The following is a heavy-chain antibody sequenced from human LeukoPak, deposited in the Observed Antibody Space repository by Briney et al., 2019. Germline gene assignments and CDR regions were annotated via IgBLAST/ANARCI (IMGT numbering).Heavy chain of an antibody. Sequence: GASVKVSCKASGYTFTGYYMHWMRQAPGQGREWMGWINPNSGGTNYAQKFQGRVTMTRDTSISTAYMELSRLRSDDTAVYYCAPGDYDSSGYYPFDYWGQGTLVTVSS. CDR2: INPNSGGT. CDR3: APGDYDSSGYYPFDY. J-gene: IGHJ4*02. D-gene: IGHD3-22*01. V-gene: IGHV1-2*02. CDR1: GYTFTGYY.